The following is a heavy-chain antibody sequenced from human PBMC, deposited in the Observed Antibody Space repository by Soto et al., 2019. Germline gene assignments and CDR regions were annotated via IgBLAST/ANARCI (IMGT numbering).Heavy chain of an antibody. CDR1: GDSIASSYW. Sequence: SETLSLTCVVSGDSIASSYWWSWVRQPPGKGLEWIGEIYHSGTTNYNPSLKSRVTILQDKSNNQFSLRLDSVTAADTAVYYCARQIYDSDTGPNFQYYFDSWGQGTPVTSPQ. CDR3: ARQIYDSDTGPNFQYYFDS. J-gene: IGHJ4*02. D-gene: IGHD3-22*01. V-gene: IGHV4-4*02. CDR2: IYHSGTT.